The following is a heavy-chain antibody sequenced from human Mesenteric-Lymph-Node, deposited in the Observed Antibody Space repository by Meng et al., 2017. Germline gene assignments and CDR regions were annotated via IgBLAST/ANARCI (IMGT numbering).Heavy chain of an antibody. CDR2: IKEDGSET. CDR3: ARDWAGATDY. J-gene: IGHJ4*02. V-gene: IGHV3-7*01. D-gene: IGHD1-26*01. CDR1: GFTFSSYE. Sequence: GGSLRLSCAASGFTFSSYEMNWVRQAPGKGLEWVANIKEDGSETYHVDSVKGRFTISRDNAKNSLYLQMNSLRAEDTAVYYCARDWAGATDYWGQGTLVTVSS.